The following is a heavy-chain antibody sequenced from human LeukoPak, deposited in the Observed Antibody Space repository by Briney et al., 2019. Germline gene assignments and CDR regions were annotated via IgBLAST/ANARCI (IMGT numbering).Heavy chain of an antibody. V-gene: IGHV3-23*01. CDR3: ARVYYYYYMDV. CDR1: GFTFSSYA. J-gene: IGHJ6*03. Sequence: GSLRLSCAASGFTFSSYAMSWVRQAPGKGLEWVSAISGSGGSTYYADSVKGRFTISRDNAKNSLYLQMNSLRAEDTAVYYCARVYYYYYMDVWGKGTTVTVSS. CDR2: ISGSGGST.